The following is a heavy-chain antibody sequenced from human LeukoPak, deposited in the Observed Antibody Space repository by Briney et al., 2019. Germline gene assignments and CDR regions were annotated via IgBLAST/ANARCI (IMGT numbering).Heavy chain of an antibody. J-gene: IGHJ4*02. D-gene: IGHD3-16*01. CDR3: TTGPSYGYEW. CDR1: GMTFSNHW. CDR2: ITTDGRAT. V-gene: IGHV3-74*01. Sequence: GGSLRLSCAASGMTFSNHWMHWVRQAPGKGLVWVSLITTDGRATIYAHSVKGRFTISRDNGKSTLYLQMNSLRAEDTALYYCTTGPSYGYEWWGQGTVVTVSS.